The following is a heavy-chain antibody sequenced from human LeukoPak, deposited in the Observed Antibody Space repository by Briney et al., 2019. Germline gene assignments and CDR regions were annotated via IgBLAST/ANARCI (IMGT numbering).Heavy chain of an antibody. CDR2: IYSGGST. Sequence: PGGSLRLSCAASGFTVSSNYMSWVRQAPGKGLEWVSVIYSGGSTYYADSVKGRFTISRDNSKNTLYLQMNGLRAEDTAVYYCARDHYRSSHYYYGMDVWGQGTTVTVSS. CDR3: ARDHYRSSHYYYGMDV. D-gene: IGHD6-13*01. J-gene: IGHJ6*02. CDR1: GFTVSSNY. V-gene: IGHV3-66*01.